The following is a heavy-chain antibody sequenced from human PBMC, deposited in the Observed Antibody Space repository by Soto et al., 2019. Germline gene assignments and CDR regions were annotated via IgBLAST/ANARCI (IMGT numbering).Heavy chain of an antibody. CDR2: INPNSGGT. V-gene: IGHV1-2*04. D-gene: IGHD3-10*01. CDR3: ARMGISLNRGVISGNHYGMDA. Sequence: ASVKVSCKASGYTFTGYYMHWVRQAPGQGLEWMGWINPNSGGTNYAQKFQDWVTMTRDTSISTAYMELSRLRSDDSAVYYCARMGISLNRGVISGNHYGMDAWGQGTTVTVSS. J-gene: IGHJ6*02. CDR1: GYTFTGYY.